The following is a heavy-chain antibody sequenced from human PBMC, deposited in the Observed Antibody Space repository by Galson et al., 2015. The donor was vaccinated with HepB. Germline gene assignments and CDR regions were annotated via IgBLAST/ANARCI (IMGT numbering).Heavy chain of an antibody. Sequence: SVKVSCKASGYTFTSYYMHWVRQAPGQGLEWMGIINPSGGSTSYAQKFQGRVTMTRDTSTSTVYMELSSLRSEDTAVYYCARDLWTRGGRAKGWEPLDYWGQGTLVTVSS. CDR1: GYTFTSYY. D-gene: IGHD1-26*01. CDR3: ARDLWTRGGRAKGWEPLDY. V-gene: IGHV1-46*01. J-gene: IGHJ4*02. CDR2: INPSGGST.